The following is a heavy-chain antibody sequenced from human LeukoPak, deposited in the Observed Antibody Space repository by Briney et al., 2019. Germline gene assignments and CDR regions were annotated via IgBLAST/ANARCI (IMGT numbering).Heavy chain of an antibody. V-gene: IGHV4-39*01. CDR2: IHYSGTT. CDR3: ARHRRGSGCPIDY. CDR1: GGSLSGSGYY. J-gene: IGHJ4*02. D-gene: IGHD6-19*01. Sequence: PSETLSLTCTVSGGSLSGSGYYWGWLRQPPGKGLEWIGSIHYSGTTYYNPSLKSRVTISVDTSKNQFSLKLSSVTAADTAVFSCARHRRGSGCPIDYWGQGTLVAVSS.